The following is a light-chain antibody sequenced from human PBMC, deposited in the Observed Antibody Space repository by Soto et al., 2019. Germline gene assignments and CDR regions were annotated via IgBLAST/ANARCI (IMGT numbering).Light chain of an antibody. Sequence: EIVLTQSPATLSLSPGERATLSCRASQSVSSFLAWYQQKPGQAPRLLIYDASNRATGIPARFSGSGSGTDFTLTISSLEPEDFAIYYCQQRSGWPPLTFGGGTKVDIK. CDR1: QSVSSF. J-gene: IGKJ4*01. CDR3: QQRSGWPPLT. CDR2: DAS. V-gene: IGKV3-11*01.